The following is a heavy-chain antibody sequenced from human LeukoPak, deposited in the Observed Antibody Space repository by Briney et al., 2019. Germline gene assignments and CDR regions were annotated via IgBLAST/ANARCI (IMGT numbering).Heavy chain of an antibody. V-gene: IGHV3-74*01. CDR2: IKSGGST. CDR1: GFTFSSYW. Sequence: GGSLRLSCAASGFTFSSYWMPWVRQAPGKGLVWVSRIKSGGSTNYADSVKGRFTISRDNAKNTVSLQMNRLRAEDTGVYYCARAPSEIGGYYPEYFRHWGQGTLVTVSS. CDR3: ARAPSEIGGYYPEYFRH. J-gene: IGHJ1*01. D-gene: IGHD3-22*01.